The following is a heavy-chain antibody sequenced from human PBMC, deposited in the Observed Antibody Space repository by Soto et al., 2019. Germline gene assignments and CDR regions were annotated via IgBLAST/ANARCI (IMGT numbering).Heavy chain of an antibody. CDR2: IWYDGSNK. CDR1: GFTFSSYG. V-gene: IGHV3-33*01. Sequence: GGSLRLSCAASGFTFSSYGMHWVRQAPGKGLEWVAVIWYDGSNKYYADSVKGRFTISRDNSKNTLYLQMNSLRAEDTAVYYCARGQGHDYGDYFDYWGQGTLVTVSS. D-gene: IGHD4-17*01. CDR3: ARGQGHDYGDYFDY. J-gene: IGHJ4*02.